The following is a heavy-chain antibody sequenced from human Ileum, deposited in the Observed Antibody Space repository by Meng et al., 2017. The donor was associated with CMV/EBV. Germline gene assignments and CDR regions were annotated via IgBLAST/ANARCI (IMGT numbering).Heavy chain of an antibody. CDR2: INPSGGST. CDR1: GYTFTSFY. CDR3: ARRFCSSSSCSLDY. V-gene: IGHV1-46*01. Sequence: ASVKVSCKTSGYTFTSFYIHWVRQAPGQGLEWMGIINPSGGSTNYAQKVQGRVTMTRDTSTSTVYMELSSLRSEDTAVYYCARRFCSSSSCSLDYWGQGTLVTSPQ. J-gene: IGHJ4*02. D-gene: IGHD2-2*01.